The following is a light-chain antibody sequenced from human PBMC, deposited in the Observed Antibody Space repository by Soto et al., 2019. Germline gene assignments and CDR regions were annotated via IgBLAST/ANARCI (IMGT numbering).Light chain of an antibody. CDR3: QHYNSYSEA. V-gene: IGKV1-5*03. J-gene: IGKJ1*01. CDR2: KAS. Sequence: DIQMTQSASTLSVSLGDRVTITCRASQTISSWLAWYQQKPGKAPKLLIYKASTLKSGVPSRFSGSVYGTEFNLTISSLQTDDFATYYCQHYNSYSEAFGQGTKVDIK. CDR1: QTISSW.